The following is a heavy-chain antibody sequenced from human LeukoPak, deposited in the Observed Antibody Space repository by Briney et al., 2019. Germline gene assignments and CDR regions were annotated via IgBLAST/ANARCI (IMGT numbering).Heavy chain of an antibody. CDR3: ARVGGSPYFDY. J-gene: IGHJ4*02. Sequence: GGSLRLSCAASGFTFSTYWMHWVRQVPGKGLVWVSLIGTDGSSTSYTDSVRGRFTISRDHAKNTLYLQMNSLRAEDTAVYYCARVGGSPYFDYWGQGSLVTVSS. D-gene: IGHD1-26*01. V-gene: IGHV3-74*01. CDR1: GFTFSTYW. CDR2: IGTDGSST.